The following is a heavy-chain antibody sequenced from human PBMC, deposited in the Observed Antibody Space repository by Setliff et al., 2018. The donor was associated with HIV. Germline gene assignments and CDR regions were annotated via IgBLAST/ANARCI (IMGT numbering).Heavy chain of an antibody. CDR3: ARGSSGWGMDFYYYYMDV. CDR1: GFTFSSYS. D-gene: IGHD6-19*01. V-gene: IGHV3-30*19. J-gene: IGHJ6*03. Sequence: GGSLRLSCAASGFTFSSYSMHWVRQAPGKGLEWVAVIWYDGSNKYHADSVRGRLTISRDNSKNTLYLQMNSLRPEDTAVYYCARGSSGWGMDFYYYYMDVWGEGTTVTVSS. CDR2: IWYDGSNK.